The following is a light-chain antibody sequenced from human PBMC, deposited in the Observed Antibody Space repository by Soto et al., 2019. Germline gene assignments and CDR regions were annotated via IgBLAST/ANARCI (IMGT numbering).Light chain of an antibody. CDR2: AAS. CDR3: QQSYSTPPWT. CDR1: QSISSY. V-gene: IGKV1-39*01. Sequence: DIQMTQSPSSLSASVGDRVTITCRASQSISSYLNWYQQKPGKAPKLLIYAASSLQSGVPSRFSGSGSVTDFTLTITSLQPEDFATYYCQQSYSTPPWTFGQGNKVEIK. J-gene: IGKJ1*01.